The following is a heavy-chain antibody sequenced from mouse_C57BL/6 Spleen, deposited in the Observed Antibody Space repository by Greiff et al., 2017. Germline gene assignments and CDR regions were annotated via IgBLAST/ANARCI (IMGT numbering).Heavy chain of an antibody. D-gene: IGHD2-4*01. CDR2: IYPGSGNT. V-gene: IGHV1-66*01. CDR1: GYSFTSYY. J-gene: IGHJ4*01. CDR3: ARRIYYDYDDYYAMGC. Sequence: QVQLQQSGPELVKPGASVKISCKASGYSFTSYYIHWVKQRPGQGLEWIGWIYPGSGNTKYNEKFKGKATLTADTSSSTAYMQLSRLTSEDSAVYYCARRIYYDYDDYYAMGCWGQGTSVTVSS.